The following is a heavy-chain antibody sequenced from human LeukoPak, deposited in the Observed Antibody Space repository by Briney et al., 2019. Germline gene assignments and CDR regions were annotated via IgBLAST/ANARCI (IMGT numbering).Heavy chain of an antibody. D-gene: IGHD5-18*01. V-gene: IGHV3-23*01. J-gene: IGHJ6*03. CDR2: ISGNGGVT. CDR3: AKDLLAMVGYMDV. Sequence: GGSLRLSCAASGFTFSSYAMSWVRQAPGKGLEWVSVISGNGGVTYYADSVKGRFTISRENSKNTLYLQMTSLRAEDTAMYYCAKDLLAMVGYMDVWGKGTTVTVSS. CDR1: GFTFSSYA.